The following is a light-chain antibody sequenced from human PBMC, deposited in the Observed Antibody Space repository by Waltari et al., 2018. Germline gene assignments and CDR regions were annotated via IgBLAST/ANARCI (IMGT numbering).Light chain of an antibody. Sequence: DIPMTQSPSTLSAFVGDRVTITCRASQNINTWLAWYQQRPGKDPRLLIYKASTLENGGPARLCGSGSGTEFTLTISSLQTDDFAAYYCQQYNSFSGYTFGQGTKLEIK. CDR2: KAS. V-gene: IGKV1-5*03. CDR1: QNINTW. CDR3: QQYNSFSGYT. J-gene: IGKJ2*01.